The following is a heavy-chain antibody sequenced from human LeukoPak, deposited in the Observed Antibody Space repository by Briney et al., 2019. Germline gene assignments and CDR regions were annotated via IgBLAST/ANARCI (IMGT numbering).Heavy chain of an antibody. CDR2: IYYSGST. Sequence: SETLPLTCTVSGGSISSYYWSWIRQPPGKGLEWIGYIYYSGSTNYNPSLKSRVTISVDTSKNQFSLKLSSVTAADTAVYYCARVPAPYYDYVWGSYRPVGAFDIWGQGTMVTVSS. CDR1: GGSISSYY. V-gene: IGHV4-59*01. D-gene: IGHD3-16*02. J-gene: IGHJ3*02. CDR3: ARVPAPYYDYVWGSYRPVGAFDI.